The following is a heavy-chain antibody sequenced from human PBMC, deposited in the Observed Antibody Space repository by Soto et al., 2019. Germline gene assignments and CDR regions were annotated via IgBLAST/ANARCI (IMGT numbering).Heavy chain of an antibody. D-gene: IGHD3-10*01. J-gene: IGHJ4*02. Sequence: ESGGGVVQPGRSLRLSCAASGFTFSSYGMHWVRQAPGKGLEWVAVISYDGSNKYYADSVKGRFNISRDNSKNTLYLQMNSLRAEDTAVYYCAKDRAGSLIDYWGQGTLVNVSS. V-gene: IGHV3-30*18. CDR2: ISYDGSNK. CDR1: GFTFSSYG. CDR3: AKDRAGSLIDY.